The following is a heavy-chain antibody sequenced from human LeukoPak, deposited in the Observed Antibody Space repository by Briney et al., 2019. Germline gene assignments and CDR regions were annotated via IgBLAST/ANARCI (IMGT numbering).Heavy chain of an antibody. CDR3: AKEWGVDYGLRY. J-gene: IGHJ4*02. D-gene: IGHD4-17*01. Sequence: PGGSLRLSCAASGFTFSNYAMSWDRQTPGKGLEWVSTISNSDAKTYYADSVKGRFTISRDNSKNTLYLQMNSLRADDTAVYYCAKEWGVDYGLRYWGQGTLVTVSS. CDR1: GFTFSNYA. V-gene: IGHV3-23*01. CDR2: ISNSDAKT.